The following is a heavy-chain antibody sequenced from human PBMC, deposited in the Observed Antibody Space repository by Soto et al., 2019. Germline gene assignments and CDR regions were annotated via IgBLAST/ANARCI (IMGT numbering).Heavy chain of an antibody. Sequence: ASVKVSCKASGYTFTGYYMHGVRQAPVQGLEWMGWINPNSGGTNCAQKFQGWVTMTRDTSISTAYMELSRLRSDDTAVYYCARVHGSYGLDYWGQGPLVTVS. CDR1: GYTFTGYY. V-gene: IGHV1-2*04. J-gene: IGHJ4*02. D-gene: IGHD5-18*01. CDR3: ARVHGSYGLDY. CDR2: INPNSGGT.